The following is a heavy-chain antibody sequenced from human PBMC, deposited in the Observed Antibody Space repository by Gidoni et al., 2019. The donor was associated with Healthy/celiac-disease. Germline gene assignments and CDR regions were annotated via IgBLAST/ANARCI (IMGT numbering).Heavy chain of an antibody. Sequence: QVQLVESGGGVVQPGRYLRLSCAASGFTFSSYGMHWDRQAPGKGLGWVAVISYDGSNKYYADSVKGRFTISRDNSKNTLYLQMNSLRAEDTAVYYCAKPGEIDGYKDPRFDYWGQGTLVTVSS. V-gene: IGHV3-30*18. CDR2: ISYDGSNK. CDR3: AKPGEIDGYKDPRFDY. J-gene: IGHJ4*02. D-gene: IGHD5-12*01. CDR1: GFTFSSYG.